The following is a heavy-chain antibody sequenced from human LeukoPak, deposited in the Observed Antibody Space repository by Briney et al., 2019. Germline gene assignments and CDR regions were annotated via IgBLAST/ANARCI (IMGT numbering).Heavy chain of an antibody. D-gene: IGHD2-21*02. CDR2: IYYSGTT. J-gene: IGHJ3*02. CDR3: ARGGGIYCGGDCYSRGDAFDI. CDR1: GVSISSDGYY. V-gene: IGHV4-31*03. Sequence: ETSETLSLTCTVSGVSISSDGYYWSWIRQLPGKGLEWTGYIYYSGTTYYNPSLESRVTMSVDTSKNQFSLKLSSVTAADTAVYYCARGGGIYCGGDCYSRGDAFDIWGQGTMVTVSS.